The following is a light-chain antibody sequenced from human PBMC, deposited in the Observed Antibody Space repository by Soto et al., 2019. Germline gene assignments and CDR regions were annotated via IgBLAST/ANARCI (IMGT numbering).Light chain of an antibody. CDR2: GVN. J-gene: IGLJ1*01. CDR3: GSYAGSSNV. Sequence: QSALTQPPSASGSPGQSVAISCTGTSSDVGGYNYVSWYQQHPGKAPKLMIYGVNKRHSGVPDRFSGSKSGNTASLTFSGLQAEDEADYYCGSYAGSSNVFGTGTKVTVL. CDR1: SSDVGGYNY. V-gene: IGLV2-8*01.